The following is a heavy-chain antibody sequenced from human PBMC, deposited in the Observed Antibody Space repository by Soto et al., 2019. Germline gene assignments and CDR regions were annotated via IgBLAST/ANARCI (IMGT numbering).Heavy chain of an antibody. CDR2: ISAYNGNT. V-gene: IGHV1-18*01. J-gene: IGHJ4*02. CDR1: GYTFTSYG. Sequence: ASVKVSCKASGYTFTSYGISWVRQAPGQGLERMGWISAYNGNTNYSQKLQGRVTITSDTSTSIVYMELSSLRSDDTAVYYCAMTSAHYSFDYWGQGTLVTVSS. CDR3: AMTSAHYSFDY. D-gene: IGHD2-2*01.